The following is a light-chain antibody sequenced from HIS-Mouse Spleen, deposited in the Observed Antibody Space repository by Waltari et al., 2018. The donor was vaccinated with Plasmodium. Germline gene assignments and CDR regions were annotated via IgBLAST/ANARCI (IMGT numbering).Light chain of an antibody. CDR1: KLGDKY. Sequence: SYELTQPPSVSVSPGQTASITCSGDKLGDKYACWYQQKQGQSPVLVIYQDRKRPSGIPERVAGSNSGNTATLTISGTQAMDEADSYCQAWDSSTVVFGGGTKLTVL. V-gene: IGLV3-1*01. CDR3: QAWDSSTVV. CDR2: QDR. J-gene: IGLJ2*01.